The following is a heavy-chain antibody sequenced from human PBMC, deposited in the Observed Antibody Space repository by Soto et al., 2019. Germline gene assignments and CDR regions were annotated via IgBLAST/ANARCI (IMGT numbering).Heavy chain of an antibody. V-gene: IGHV4-31*03. CDR3: SRGILV. J-gene: IGHJ4*02. CDR2: ISYGGST. Sequence: QVQLQESGRGLVKPSQTLSLTCTVSSGSINSGCYCWSWIRQHPGKGLDWIGCISYGGSTSYNPSLKSRVTISIDTSKNQFSLKLTSVTPADTAVYYCSRGILVWGQGALIIVSS. CDR1: SGSINSGCYC. D-gene: IGHD5-18*01.